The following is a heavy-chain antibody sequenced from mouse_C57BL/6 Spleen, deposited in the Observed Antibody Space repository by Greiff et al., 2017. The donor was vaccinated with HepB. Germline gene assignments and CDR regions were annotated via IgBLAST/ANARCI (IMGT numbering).Heavy chain of an antibody. V-gene: IGHV5-9*01. J-gene: IGHJ3*01. CDR3: ARHYYDYGWFAY. CDR2: ISGGGGNT. D-gene: IGHD2-4*01. Sequence: EVQRVESGGGLVKPGGSLKLSCAASGFTFSSYTMSWVRQTPEKRLEWVATISGGGGNTYYPDSVKGRFTISRDNAKNTLYLQMSSLRSEDTALYYCARHYYDYGWFAYWGQGTLVTVSA. CDR1: GFTFSSYT.